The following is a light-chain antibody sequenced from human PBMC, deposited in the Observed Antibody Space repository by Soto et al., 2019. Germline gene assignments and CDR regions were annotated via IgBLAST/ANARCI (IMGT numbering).Light chain of an antibody. V-gene: IGKV3-20*01. CDR2: GAS. Sequence: IVLTQSPGTLSLSPGESATLSYRASQSVSSSYLAWYQQKPGQAPRLLIYGASSRATGIPDRFSGSGSGTDFTLTISRLEPEDFAVYYCQQYGSSPWTFGQGTKVDI. CDR1: QSVSSSY. CDR3: QQYGSSPWT. J-gene: IGKJ1*01.